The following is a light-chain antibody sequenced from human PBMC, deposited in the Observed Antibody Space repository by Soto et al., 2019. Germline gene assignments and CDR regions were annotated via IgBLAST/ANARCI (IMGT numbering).Light chain of an antibody. CDR3: HQRKGWPRT. CDR1: QTVSSK. CDR2: DTS. J-gene: IGKJ1*01. Sequence: EIVLRQSPATLSSSQGERATLSCRASQTVSSKLAWYQHKPGQAPRLLIYDTSNRATGIPARFSGSGSGTDFTLTISSLEPEDFAVYYCHQRKGWPRTFGQGTKVDIK. V-gene: IGKV3-11*01.